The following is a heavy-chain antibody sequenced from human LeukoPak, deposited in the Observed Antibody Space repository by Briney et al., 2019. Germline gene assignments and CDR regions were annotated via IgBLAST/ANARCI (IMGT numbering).Heavy chain of an antibody. CDR2: INPNSGGT. D-gene: IGHD3-3*01. CDR3: ARDVAPTYHDFWSGYSGDYGIDV. Sequence: ASVKVSCKASGYTFTGYYMHWVRQAPGQGLEWMGWINPNSGGTNYAQKFQGWVTMTRDTSISTAYMELSRLRSDDTAVYYCARDVAPTYHDFWSGYSGDYGIDVWGQGTTVTVSS. J-gene: IGHJ6*02. CDR1: GYTFTGYY. V-gene: IGHV1-2*04.